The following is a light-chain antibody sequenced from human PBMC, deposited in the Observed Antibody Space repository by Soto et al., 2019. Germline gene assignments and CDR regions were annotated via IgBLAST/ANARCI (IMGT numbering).Light chain of an antibody. CDR1: SSNIGNNY. J-gene: IGLJ1*01. Sequence: QSVLTQPPSVSAAPGQKVTISCSGSSSNIGNNYVSWYQHLPGTAPKLLIYENNKRPSGIPDRFSGSKSGTSATLGITGRQIGDDADYYCGTWDSSLSAYVFGTGTKLTVL. V-gene: IGLV1-51*02. CDR3: GTWDSSLSAYV. CDR2: ENN.